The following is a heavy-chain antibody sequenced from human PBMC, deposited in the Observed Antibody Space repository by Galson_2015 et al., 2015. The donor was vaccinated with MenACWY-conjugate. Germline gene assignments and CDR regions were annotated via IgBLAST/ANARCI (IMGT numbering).Heavy chain of an antibody. V-gene: IGHV3-30*18. D-gene: IGHD6-13*01. Sequence: SLRLSCAASGFTFGSYGMNWVRQAPGKGLEWMAVISYDGSNESYADSVKGRFTISRDNSKNTLYLQMNSLRADDTAVYYCAKDWSVPYSTISYYFYMDVWGKGTTVTVSS. J-gene: IGHJ6*03. CDR2: ISYDGSNE. CDR3: AKDWSVPYSTISYYFYMDV. CDR1: GFTFGSYG.